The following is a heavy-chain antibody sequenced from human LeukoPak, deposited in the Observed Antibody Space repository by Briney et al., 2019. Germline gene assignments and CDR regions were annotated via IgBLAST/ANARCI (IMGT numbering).Heavy chain of an antibody. CDR1: GFTFGTYA. CDR3: AKSIGGVVVVAADH. Sequence: GGSLRLSCAASGFTFGTYAMTWVRQAPGKGLGWVSVISGSGGSTYYADSVKGRFTLSRDNSRDTLYLQMNSLRAEDTAVYYCAKSIGGVVVVAADHWGQGTLVMVSS. CDR2: ISGSGGST. V-gene: IGHV3-23*01. D-gene: IGHD2-15*01. J-gene: IGHJ4*02.